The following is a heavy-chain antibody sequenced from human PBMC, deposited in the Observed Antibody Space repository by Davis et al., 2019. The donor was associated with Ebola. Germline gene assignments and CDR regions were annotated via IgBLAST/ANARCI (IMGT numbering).Heavy chain of an antibody. V-gene: IGHV3-23*01. CDR3: ARDNSVYYSFFDF. D-gene: IGHD3-22*01. J-gene: IGHJ4*01. CDR2: ISDSGESK. Sequence: GGSLRLSCAASGFTFSTYAMSWFRRAPGKGLEWVASISDSGESKYYRDSVKGRFTISRDNFMNTLYLQMNSLRVDDTAVYYCARDNSVYYSFFDFWGQGILVTASS. CDR1: GFTFSTYA.